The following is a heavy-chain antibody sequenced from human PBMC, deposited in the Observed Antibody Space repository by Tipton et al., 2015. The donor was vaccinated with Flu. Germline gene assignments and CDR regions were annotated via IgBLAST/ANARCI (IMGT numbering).Heavy chain of an antibody. CDR1: GYTFTSYY. D-gene: IGHD4-23*01. J-gene: IGHJ6*02. CDR2: INPRAGST. CDR3: ARDRFRNVDWVATTTSVSDMDV. Sequence: QLVQSGAEVKKPGASVKVSCKASGYTFTSYYIHWVRQAPGLGLEWMGIINPRAGSTNYAQKFQGRVAMTRDTSTTTVYMELSSLGFDDTAVYYCARDRFRNVDWVATTTSVSDMDVWGQGATVTVSS. V-gene: IGHV1-46*01.